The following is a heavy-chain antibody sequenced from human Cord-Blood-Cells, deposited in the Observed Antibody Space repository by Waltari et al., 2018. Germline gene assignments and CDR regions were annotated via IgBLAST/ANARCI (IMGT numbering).Heavy chain of an antibody. CDR1: GDSVSSNSAA. J-gene: IGHJ5*02. CDR3: AREDPRGYSYGWSNWFDP. Sequence: QVQLQQSGPGLVKPSQTLSLTCAISGDSVSSNSAAWNWIRQSPSRGLEWLGKTNYRSKWYNDYAVSVKSRITINPDTSKNQFSLQLNSVTPEDTAVYYCAREDPRGYSYGWSNWFDPWGQGTLVTVSS. V-gene: IGHV6-1*01. D-gene: IGHD5-18*01. CDR2: TNYRSKWYN.